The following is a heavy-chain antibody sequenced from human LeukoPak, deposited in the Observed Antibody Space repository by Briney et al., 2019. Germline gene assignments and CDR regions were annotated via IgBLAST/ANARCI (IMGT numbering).Heavy chain of an antibody. CDR3: AAGDGYSLDY. Sequence: SETLSLTCTVSGGSISSYYWSWIRQPPGKGLEWIGYIYYSGSTNYNPSLKGRVTISVDTSKNQFSLRLSSVTAADTAVYYCAAGDGYSLDYWGQGTLVTVSS. V-gene: IGHV4-59*01. CDR2: IYYSGST. D-gene: IGHD5-24*01. J-gene: IGHJ4*02. CDR1: GGSISSYY.